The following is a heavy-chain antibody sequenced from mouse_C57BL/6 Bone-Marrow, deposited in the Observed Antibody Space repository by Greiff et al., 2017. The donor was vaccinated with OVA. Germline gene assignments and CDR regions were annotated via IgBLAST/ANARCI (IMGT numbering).Heavy chain of an antibody. V-gene: IGHV15-2*01. J-gene: IGHJ1*03. CDR1: DSEVFPIAY. CDR3: ARGRGNCYGRYFDV. CDR2: ILPSIGRT. D-gene: IGHD1-1*01. Sequence: QVQLQQSGSELRRPGSSVKLSCKDSDSEVFPIAYMSWVRQKPGHGFEWIGGILPSIGRTIYGEKFEDKATLDADTLSNTAYLELNSLTSEDSAIYYSARGRGNCYGRYFDVWGTGTTVTVSS.